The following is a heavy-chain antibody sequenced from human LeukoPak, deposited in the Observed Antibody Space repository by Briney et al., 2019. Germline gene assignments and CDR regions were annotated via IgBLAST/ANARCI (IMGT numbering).Heavy chain of an antibody. V-gene: IGHV1-18*01. J-gene: IGHJ4*02. CDR3: ARDSYNWNDHSIDY. Sequence: ASVKVSCKASGYTFTSYGISWVRQAPGQGLEWMGWISAYNGNTNYAQKLQGRVTMTTDTSTSTAYMELRSLRSDDTAVYYCARDSYNWNDHSIDYWGQGTLVTVSS. D-gene: IGHD1-20*01. CDR2: ISAYNGNT. CDR1: GYTFTSYG.